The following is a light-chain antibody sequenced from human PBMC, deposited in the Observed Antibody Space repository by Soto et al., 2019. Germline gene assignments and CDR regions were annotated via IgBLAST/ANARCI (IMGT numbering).Light chain of an antibody. J-gene: IGKJ1*01. Sequence: DIQVTQSPSTLSASVGDRVTINCRASQNITDLLAWYQQKSGKAPKVLIYKASSLESGVPSRFSGSESGTEFTLTISSLQTEDFATYYCQQYGANSPWTFGQGTKVEIK. CDR1: QNITDL. V-gene: IGKV1-5*03. CDR2: KAS. CDR3: QQYGANSPWT.